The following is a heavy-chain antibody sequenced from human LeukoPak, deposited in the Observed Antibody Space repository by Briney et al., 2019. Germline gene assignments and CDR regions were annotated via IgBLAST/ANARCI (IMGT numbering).Heavy chain of an antibody. CDR3: ARQSARYNWNDRWFDP. D-gene: IGHD1-1*01. J-gene: IGHJ5*02. V-gene: IGHV4-34*01. CDR1: GFTFSSYA. Sequence: AGGSLRLSCAASGFTFSSYAMSWIRQPPGKGLEWIGEINHSGSTNYNPSLKSRVTISVDTSKNQFSLKLSSVTAADTAVYYCARQSARYNWNDRWFDPWGQGTLVTVSS. CDR2: INHSGST.